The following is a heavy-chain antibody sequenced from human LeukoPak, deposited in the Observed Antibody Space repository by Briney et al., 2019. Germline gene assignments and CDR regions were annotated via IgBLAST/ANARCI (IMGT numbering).Heavy chain of an antibody. J-gene: IGHJ4*02. CDR1: GGTSSSYA. D-gene: IGHD3-9*01. CDR3: ARGGDILTGQFFFDY. CDR2: IIPIFGTA. Sequence: GSSVKVSCKASGGTSSSYAISWVRQAPGQGLEWMGGIIPIFGTANYAQKFQGRVTITADESTSTAYMELSSLRSEDTAVYYCARGGDILTGQFFFDYWGQGTLVTVSS. V-gene: IGHV1-69*01.